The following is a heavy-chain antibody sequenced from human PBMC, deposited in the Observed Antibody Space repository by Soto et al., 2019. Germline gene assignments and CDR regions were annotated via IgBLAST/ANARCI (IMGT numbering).Heavy chain of an antibody. CDR3: ARDAKSRFGPNYYYYMDV. CDR1: GYTFTGYY. CDR2: INPNSGGT. D-gene: IGHD3-10*01. V-gene: IGHV1-2*04. Sequence: ASVKVSCKASGYTFTGYYMHWVRQAPGQGLEWMGWINPNSGGTNYAQKLQGWVTMTRDTSIGTAYMELSRLRSDDTAVYYCARDAKSRFGPNYYYYMDVWGKGTTVTVSS. J-gene: IGHJ6*03.